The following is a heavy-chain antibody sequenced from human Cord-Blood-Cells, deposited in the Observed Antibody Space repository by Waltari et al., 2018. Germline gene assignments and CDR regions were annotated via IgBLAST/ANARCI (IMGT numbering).Heavy chain of an antibody. D-gene: IGHD2-21*02. CDR1: GGTFSSYA. CDR2: IIPIFGTA. J-gene: IGHJ3*02. V-gene: IGHV1-69*01. CDR3: ARGTGCGGDCSFAFDI. Sequence: QVQLVQSGAEVKKPGSSVKVSCTASGGTFSSYAISWVRQAPGQGLEWMGGIIPIFGTANYAQKFQGRVTITADESTSTAYMELSSLRSEDTAVYYCARGTGCGGDCSFAFDIWGQGTMVTVSS.